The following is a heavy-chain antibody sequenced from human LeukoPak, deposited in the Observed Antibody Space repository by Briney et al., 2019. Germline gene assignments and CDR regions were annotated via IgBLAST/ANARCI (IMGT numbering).Heavy chain of an antibody. V-gene: IGHV4-39*01. Sequence: PSQSLSFTCTVSGGSISSSSYYSGWIRQPPGKGLEWFGSIYYSGSTYYNPSLKRRVTISVDTSKSQFSLKLISVTAADPAVYYCARRIMITFGGVIAQDYWGQGTLVTVSS. CDR2: IYYSGST. CDR3: ARRIMITFGGVIAQDY. D-gene: IGHD3-16*02. J-gene: IGHJ4*02. CDR1: GGSISSSSYY.